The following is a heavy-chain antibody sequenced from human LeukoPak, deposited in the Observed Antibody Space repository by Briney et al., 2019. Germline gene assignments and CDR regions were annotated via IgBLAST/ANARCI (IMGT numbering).Heavy chain of an antibody. Sequence: PGGSLRLSCAASGFTFSSYATSWVRQAPGKGLEWVPTIGGGGESTYYADSVKGRFTISRDNSKNTVYLQMNSLRAEDTAVYYCAKVLSGSQDYWGQGTLVTVFS. D-gene: IGHD1-26*01. V-gene: IGHV3-23*01. CDR3: AKVLSGSQDY. J-gene: IGHJ4*02. CDR1: GFTFSSYA. CDR2: IGGGGEST.